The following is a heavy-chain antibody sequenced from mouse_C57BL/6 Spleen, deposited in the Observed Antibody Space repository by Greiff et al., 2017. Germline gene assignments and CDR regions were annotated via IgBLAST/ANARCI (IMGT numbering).Heavy chain of an antibody. CDR1: GFNIKNTY. CDR2: IDPANGNT. CDR3: DRGWGSSGPFAY. D-gene: IGHD3-2*02. V-gene: IGHV14-3*01. Sequence: EVMLVESVAELVRPGASVKLSCTASGFNIKNTYMHWVKQRPEQGLEWIGRIDPANGNTKYAPKFQGKATITADTSSNTAYLQLSSLTSEDTAIYYCDRGWGSSGPFAYWGQGTLVTVSA. J-gene: IGHJ3*01.